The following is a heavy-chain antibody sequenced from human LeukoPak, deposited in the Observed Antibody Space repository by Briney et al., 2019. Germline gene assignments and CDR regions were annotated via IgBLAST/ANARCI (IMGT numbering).Heavy chain of an antibody. D-gene: IGHD6-13*01. J-gene: IGHJ4*02. CDR2: IYTSGST. Sequence: SETLSLTCTVSGDSISSYYWSWIWQPAGKGLEWIGRIYTSGSTNYNSSLKSRVTMSVDTSKNQFSLKLNSVTAADTAVYYCARTRAQYSSSWYYYYFDYWGQGTLVTVSS. CDR1: GDSISSYY. CDR3: ARTRAQYSSSWYYYYFDY. V-gene: IGHV4-4*07.